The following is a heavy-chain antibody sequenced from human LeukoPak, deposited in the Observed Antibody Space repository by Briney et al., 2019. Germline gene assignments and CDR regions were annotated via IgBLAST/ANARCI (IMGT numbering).Heavy chain of an antibody. V-gene: IGHV3-23*01. CDR3: ARDRVEYYDSSGYSRTFDY. Sequence: GGSLRLSCAASGFTFSSYAMSWVRRAPGKGLEWVSAISGSGGSTYYADSVKGRFTISRDNSKNTLYLQMNSLRAEDTAVYYCARDRVEYYDSSGYSRTFDYWGQGTLVTVSS. J-gene: IGHJ4*02. CDR1: GFTFSSYA. D-gene: IGHD3-22*01. CDR2: ISGSGGST.